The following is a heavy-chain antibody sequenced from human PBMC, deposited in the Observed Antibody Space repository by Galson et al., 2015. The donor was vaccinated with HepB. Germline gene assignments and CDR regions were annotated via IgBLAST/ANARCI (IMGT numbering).Heavy chain of an antibody. D-gene: IGHD4-23*01. V-gene: IGHV5-10-1*01. CDR2: IDPSVSRT. CDR1: GYTFTNYW. J-gene: IGHJ4*02. Sequence: QSGAEVKKPGESLRIPCQTSGYTFTNYWISWVRQMTGKGLEWMGRIDPSVSRTNYSPSFQGHVSFSVDTSTTTAYLQWNSLQASDTAIYYCAIFVGGTFDYWGQGTLVTVSS. CDR3: AIFVGGTFDY.